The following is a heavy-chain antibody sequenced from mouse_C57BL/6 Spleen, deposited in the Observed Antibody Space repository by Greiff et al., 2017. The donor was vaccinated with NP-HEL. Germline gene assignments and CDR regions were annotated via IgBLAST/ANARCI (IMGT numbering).Heavy chain of an antibody. CDR1: GYTFTSYW. CDR2: IHPNSGST. V-gene: IGHV1-64*01. CDR3: ARQGNSVDYFDY. Sequence: QVQLQQPGAELVKPGASVKLSCKASGYTFTSYWMHWVKQRPGQGLEWIGMIHPNSGSTNYNEKFKSKATLTVDKASSTAYMQLSSLTSEDSAVYYCARQGNSVDYFDYWGQGTTLTASS. J-gene: IGHJ2*01. D-gene: IGHD2-1*01.